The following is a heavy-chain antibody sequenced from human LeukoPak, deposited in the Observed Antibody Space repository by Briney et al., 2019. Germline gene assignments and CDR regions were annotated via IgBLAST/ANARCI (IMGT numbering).Heavy chain of an antibody. CDR1: GGSISSGDYY. J-gene: IGHJ3*02. V-gene: IGHV4-30-4*01. CDR3: ARDRIGQDAFDI. CDR2: IYYSGST. Sequence: PSQTLSLTRPVSGGSISSGDYYWSWIRQPPGKGLEWIGYIYYSGSTYYNPSLKSRVTISVDTSKNQFSLKLSSVTAADTAVYYCARDRIGQDAFDIWGQGTMVTVSS. D-gene: IGHD2-15*01.